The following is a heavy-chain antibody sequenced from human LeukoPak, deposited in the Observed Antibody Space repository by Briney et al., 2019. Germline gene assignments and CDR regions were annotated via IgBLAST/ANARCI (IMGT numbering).Heavy chain of an antibody. CDR3: ASAPILRGEGGEHYNYGMDV. CDR1: GASINSGTW. J-gene: IGHJ6*02. D-gene: IGHD3-10*01. CDR2: ISHGGSS. Sequence: SETLSPTCAVSGASINSGTWGCCGRPPPGEGRGWVGEISHGGSSNYTPSIKGRATISVDEFKNPSYLNLTSLTAAHTAVYHRASAPILRGEGGEHYNYGMDVWGQGTTVSVS. V-gene: IGHV4-4*02.